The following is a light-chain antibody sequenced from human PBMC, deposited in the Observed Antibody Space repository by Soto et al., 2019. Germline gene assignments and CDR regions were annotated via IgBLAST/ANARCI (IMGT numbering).Light chain of an antibody. V-gene: IGKV3-15*01. CDR3: QQYKNWPRT. CDR1: QSVTSN. Sequence: EIVMTQSPDTLSVSPGEGATLSCRASQSVTSNLAWYQQRPGQAPWLLIYDSSNRATGVASRFSGSGSGTDFILTISSLQSEDYAVYYCQQYKNWPRTFGQGTKVEIK. CDR2: DSS. J-gene: IGKJ1*01.